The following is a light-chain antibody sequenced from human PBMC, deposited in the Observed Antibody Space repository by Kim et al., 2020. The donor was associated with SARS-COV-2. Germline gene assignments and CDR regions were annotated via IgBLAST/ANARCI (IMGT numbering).Light chain of an antibody. CDR3: QQYYSSSRT. J-gene: IGKJ1*01. Sequence: ASVGDSVTITCRASQSISSWLAWYQQKPGKAPKLLIYKASSLESGVPSSFSGSGSGTEFTLTISSLQPDDFATYYCQQYYSSSRTFGQGTKVEIK. CDR2: KAS. V-gene: IGKV1-5*03. CDR1: QSISSW.